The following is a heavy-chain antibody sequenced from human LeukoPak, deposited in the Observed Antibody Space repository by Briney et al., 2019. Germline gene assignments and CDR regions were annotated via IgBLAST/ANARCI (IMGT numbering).Heavy chain of an antibody. CDR1: GFTSSDYD. J-gene: IGHJ4*02. CDR3: GRAFPPLRTSSAGDL. D-gene: IGHD3-16*01. V-gene: IGHV3-21*01. CDR2: ISGLSSYT. Sequence: GGSLRLSCSASGFTSSDYDMNWVRQAPGKGLEWVSSISGLSSYTYYGESVKGRFSISRDNAKNSLYLQMNSLGAEDTATYYCGRAFPPLRTSSAGDLWGQGILVTVSS.